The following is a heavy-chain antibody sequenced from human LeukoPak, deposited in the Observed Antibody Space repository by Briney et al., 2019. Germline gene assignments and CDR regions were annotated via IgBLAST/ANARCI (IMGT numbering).Heavy chain of an antibody. CDR3: AKVGDRYCSGGSCQANFDY. D-gene: IGHD2-15*01. Sequence: GGSLRLSCAASGFTFSSYAMSWVRQAPGKGLEWVSAISGGGGSTYYADSVKGRFTISRDNSKNTLYLQMNSLRAEDTAVYYCAKVGDRYCSGGSCQANFDYWGQGTLVTVSS. CDR1: GFTFSSYA. J-gene: IGHJ4*02. CDR2: ISGGGGST. V-gene: IGHV3-23*01.